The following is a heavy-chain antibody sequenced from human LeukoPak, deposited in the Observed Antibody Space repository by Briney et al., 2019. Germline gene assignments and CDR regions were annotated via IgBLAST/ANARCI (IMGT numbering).Heavy chain of an antibody. J-gene: IGHJ4*02. V-gene: IGHV3-74*03. CDR3: AKAPVTTCSGAYCYPFDY. Sequence: GGSLRLSCAASGFSFSTTWMHWVRQVPGQGLVWVARITSDGTGISYAESVKGRFTISRDNAKNTLYLQMNRLRAEDAAVYYCAKAPVTTCSGAYCYPFDYWGQGTLVTVSS. CDR2: ITSDGTGI. CDR1: GFSFSTTW. D-gene: IGHD2-21*01.